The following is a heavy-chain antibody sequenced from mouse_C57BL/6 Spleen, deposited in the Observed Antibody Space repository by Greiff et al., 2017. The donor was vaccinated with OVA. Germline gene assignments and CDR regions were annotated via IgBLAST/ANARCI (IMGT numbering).Heavy chain of an antibody. CDR1: GYAFTNYL. V-gene: IGHV1-54*01. CDR3: AISARGFDY. CDR2: INPGSGGT. J-gene: IGHJ2*01. Sequence: QVQLQHSGAELVRPGTSVKVSCKASGYAFTNYLIEWVKQRPGQGLEWIGVINPGSGGTNYNEKFKGKATLTADKSSSTAYMQLSSLTSEDSAVYFCAISARGFDYWGQGTTLTVSS.